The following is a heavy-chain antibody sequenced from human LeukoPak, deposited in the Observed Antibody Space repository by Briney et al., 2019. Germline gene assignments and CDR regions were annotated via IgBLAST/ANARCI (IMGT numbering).Heavy chain of an antibody. V-gene: IGHV4-34*01. J-gene: IGHJ5*02. CDR2: INHSGST. Sequence: SETLSLTCAVYGGSFSGYYWSWIRQPPGKGLEWIGEINHSGSTNYNPSLKSRVTISVDTSKNQLSLKLSSVTAADTAVYYCARAEAARTFDPWGQGTLVTVSS. D-gene: IGHD6-6*01. CDR3: ARAEAARTFDP. CDR1: GGSFSGYY.